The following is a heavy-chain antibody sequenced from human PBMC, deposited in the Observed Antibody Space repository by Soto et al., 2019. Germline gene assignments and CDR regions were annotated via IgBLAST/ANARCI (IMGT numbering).Heavy chain of an antibody. J-gene: IGHJ4*02. V-gene: IGHV3-7*03. CDR3: ARDFEGSYGYGPFEY. D-gene: IGHD5-18*01. CDR2: IKQDGSEK. CDR1: GFTFSRYW. Sequence: EVQLVESGGGLVQPGGSLRLSCAASGFTFSRYWMSWVRQAPRKGLEWGANIKQDGSEKYYVDSVKGRFTISRDNAKNSVYLQMNSLRGEDTAVYYCARDFEGSYGYGPFEYWGQGTLVTVSS.